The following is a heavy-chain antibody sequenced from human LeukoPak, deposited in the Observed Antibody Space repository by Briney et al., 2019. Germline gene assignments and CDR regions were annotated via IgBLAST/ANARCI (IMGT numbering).Heavy chain of an antibody. CDR1: GFTFSSYW. Sequence: GGSLRLSCAASGFTFSSYWMSWVRQAPGKGLEWVANIKQDGSEKYYVDSVKGRFTISRDNAKNSLYLQMNSLRAEDTAVYYCARIGDSSGYSHYDYWGQGTLVTVSS. CDR3: ARIGDSSGYSHYDY. V-gene: IGHV3-7*01. D-gene: IGHD3-22*01. CDR2: IKQDGSEK. J-gene: IGHJ4*02.